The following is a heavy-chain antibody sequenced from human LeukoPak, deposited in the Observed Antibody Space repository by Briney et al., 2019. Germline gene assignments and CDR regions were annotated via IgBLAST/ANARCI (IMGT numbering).Heavy chain of an antibody. Sequence: GGSLRVSCAASGFTFSSYGMHWVRQAPGKGLEWVAVIWYDGSNKYYADSVKGRFTISRDNSKNTLYLQMNSLRAEDTAVYYCARAPRTIFLDYWGQGTLVTVSS. V-gene: IGHV3-33*01. CDR2: IWYDGSNK. CDR1: GFTFSSYG. J-gene: IGHJ4*02. CDR3: ARAPRTIFLDY. D-gene: IGHD3-9*01.